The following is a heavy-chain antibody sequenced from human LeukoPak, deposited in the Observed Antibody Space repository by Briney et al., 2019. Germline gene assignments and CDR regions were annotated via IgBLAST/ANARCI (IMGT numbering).Heavy chain of an antibody. CDR2: IKQDGSEK. V-gene: IGHV3-7*01. Sequence: GGSLRLSCAASGFTFSNYWMSWVRQAPGKGLEWVANIKQDGSEKYYVDSVKGRFTISRDNAKNSLYLQMNSLRAEDTAVYYCAREPAGIVVPGVNWFDPWGQGTLVTVSS. CDR3: AREPAGIVVPGVNWFDP. J-gene: IGHJ5*02. D-gene: IGHD2-2*01. CDR1: GFTFSNYW.